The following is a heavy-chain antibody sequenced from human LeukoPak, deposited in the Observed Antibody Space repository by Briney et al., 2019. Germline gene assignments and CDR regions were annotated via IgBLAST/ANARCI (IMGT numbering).Heavy chain of an antibody. Sequence: SETLSLTCTVSGYSISSGYYWGWIRRPPGKGLEWIGNIYHSGTTYYNPSLKSRVTISVDTANNQFSLKLSSVTAADTAVYYCGRPLSYYSDSSGDDAFDIWGQGTMVTVSS. D-gene: IGHD3-22*01. CDR2: IYHSGTT. CDR1: GYSISSGYY. J-gene: IGHJ3*02. V-gene: IGHV4-38-2*02. CDR3: GRPLSYYSDSSGDDAFDI.